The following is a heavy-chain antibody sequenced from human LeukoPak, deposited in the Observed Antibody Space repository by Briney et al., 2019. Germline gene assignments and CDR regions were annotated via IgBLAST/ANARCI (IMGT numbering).Heavy chain of an antibody. D-gene: IGHD3-22*01. CDR3: ARDVQGWRPVVYDSSHFDY. CDR1: GGSVSNSAFY. Sequence: SETLSLTCTLSGGSVSNSAFYWGWIRQTPGRGLEWIGSLYYTGDTYYSPSLKSRVSISVDTSKNQFSLQLRSVTAADTAVYYCARDVQGWRPVVYDSSHFDYWGQGVLVTVSS. J-gene: IGHJ4*02. CDR2: LYYTGDT. V-gene: IGHV4-39*07.